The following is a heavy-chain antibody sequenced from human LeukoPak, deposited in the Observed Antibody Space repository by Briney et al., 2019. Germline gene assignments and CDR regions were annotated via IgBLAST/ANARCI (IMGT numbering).Heavy chain of an antibody. V-gene: IGHV5-51*01. CDR2: IYPGDSNT. CDR3: ARHSGSYYIEYYFDY. Sequence: GESLKISCKGSGYRFTSYWIGWVRQMPGKGLEWMGIIYPGDSNTRYSPSFQGQVTISADKSISTAYLQWSSLKASDTATYYCARHSGSYYIEYYFDYWGQGTLVTVSS. J-gene: IGHJ4*02. CDR1: GYRFTSYW. D-gene: IGHD1-26*01.